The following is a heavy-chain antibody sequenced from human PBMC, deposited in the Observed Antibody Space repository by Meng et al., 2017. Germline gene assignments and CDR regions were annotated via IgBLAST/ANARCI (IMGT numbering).Heavy chain of an antibody. D-gene: IGHD3-9*01. CDR3: ASGSRYYDIWTGYLVGAFDI. Sequence: SETLSLTCTVSGGSISSGSYYWSWIRQPAGKGLEWIGRIYTSGSTNYNPSLKSRVTISVDTSKNQFSLKLSSVTAADTAVYYCASGSRYYDIWTGYLVGAFDIWGQGTMVTVSS. CDR2: IYTSGST. CDR1: GGSISSGSYY. J-gene: IGHJ3*02. V-gene: IGHV4-61*02.